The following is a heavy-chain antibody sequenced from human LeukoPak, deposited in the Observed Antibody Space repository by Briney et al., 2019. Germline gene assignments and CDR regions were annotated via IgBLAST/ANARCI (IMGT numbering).Heavy chain of an antibody. Sequence: ASVKVSCKASGGTFSSYAISWVRQAPGQGLEWMGGIIPIFGTANYAQKFQGRVTITADESTSTAYMELSSLRSEDTAMYYCARSRTVGATSWGQGTLVTVSS. CDR3: ARSRTVGATS. CDR1: GGTFSSYA. V-gene: IGHV1-69*13. CDR2: IIPIFGTA. J-gene: IGHJ5*02. D-gene: IGHD1-26*01.